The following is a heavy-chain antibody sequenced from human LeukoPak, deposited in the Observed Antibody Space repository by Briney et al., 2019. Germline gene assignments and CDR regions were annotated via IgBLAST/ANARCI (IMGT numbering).Heavy chain of an antibody. D-gene: IGHD5-24*01. CDR3: AKDVGYNARSFDY. V-gene: IGHV3-48*04. CDR2: ISSSSGTI. Sequence: GGSLRLSCAASGFTFSGYAMNWVRQAPGKGLEWVAYISSSSGTIYYTDSVKGRFTISRDNSKNSLYLQMNSLRTEDTALYYCAKDVGYNARSFDYWGQGTLVTVSS. J-gene: IGHJ4*02. CDR1: GFTFSGYA.